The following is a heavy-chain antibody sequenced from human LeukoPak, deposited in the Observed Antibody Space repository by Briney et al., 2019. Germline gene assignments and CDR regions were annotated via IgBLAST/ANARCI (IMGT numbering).Heavy chain of an antibody. V-gene: IGHV3-23*01. D-gene: IGHD3-22*01. CDR1: GLTFSSYA. CDR2: ISTSGGST. J-gene: IGHJ4*02. Sequence: GGSLRLSCAASGLTFSSYAMSWVRQGPGKGLEWVSGISTSGGSTSYADAVKGRFTISRDNPRNTLYMQMNSLRAEDTAVYYCAIMHRYYDGSGYWVQWGQGTLVTVSS. CDR3: AIMHRYYDGSGYWVQ.